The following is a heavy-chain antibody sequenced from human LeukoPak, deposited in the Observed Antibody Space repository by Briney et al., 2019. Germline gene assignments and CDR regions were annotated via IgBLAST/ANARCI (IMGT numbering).Heavy chain of an antibody. Sequence: ASVKVSCKASGYTFTSYDINWVRQATGQGLEWMGWMNPNSGNTGYAQKFQGRVTMTRNTSISTAYMELSSLRSEDTAVYYCARGVGYFDWLLSGPYYYMDVWGKGTTVTISS. J-gene: IGHJ6*03. D-gene: IGHD3-9*01. CDR2: MNPNSGNT. V-gene: IGHV1-8*01. CDR3: ARGVGYFDWLLSGPYYYMDV. CDR1: GYTFTSYD.